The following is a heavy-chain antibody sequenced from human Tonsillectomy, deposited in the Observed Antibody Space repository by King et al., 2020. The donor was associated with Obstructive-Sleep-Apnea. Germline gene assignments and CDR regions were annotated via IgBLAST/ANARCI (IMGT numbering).Heavy chain of an antibody. CDR2: ISCSSSYI. CDR3: AREDDIDY. Sequence: VQLVESGGGLVKPGGSLRLSCAASGFTFSSYSMNWVRQAPGKGLELVSSISCSSSYIYYADSEKGRFTISRDNAKNSLYLQMNSLRAEDTAVYYCAREDDIDYWGQGTLVTVSS. V-gene: IGHV3-21*01. J-gene: IGHJ4*02. D-gene: IGHD3-9*01. CDR1: GFTFSSYS.